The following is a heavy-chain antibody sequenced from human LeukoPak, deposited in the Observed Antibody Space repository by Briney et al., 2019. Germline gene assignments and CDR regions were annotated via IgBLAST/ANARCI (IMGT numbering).Heavy chain of an antibody. V-gene: IGHV4-59*01. CDR2: IYYSGST. Sequence: KPSETLSLTCTVSGGSISSYYWSWIRQPPGKGLEWIGYIYYSGSTNYNPSLKSRVTISVDTSKNQFSLKLSSVTAADTAVYYCARGYSYLSPWDYWGQGTLVTVSS. D-gene: IGHD5-18*01. J-gene: IGHJ4*02. CDR1: GGSISSYY. CDR3: ARGYSYLSPWDY.